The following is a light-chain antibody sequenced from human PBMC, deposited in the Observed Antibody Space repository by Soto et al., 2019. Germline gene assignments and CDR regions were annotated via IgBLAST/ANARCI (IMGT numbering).Light chain of an antibody. CDR1: RSISSN. CDR2: GAF. V-gene: IGKV3-15*01. J-gene: IGKJ1*01. Sequence: EIVMTQSPVTPSLSPGDRITLSCLSRRSISSNLAWYQQRPGQSPSLLIYGAFSRATGIPARFSGSGSGTEFTLTISSLESEDSALYYCQQYNDWPLAFGQGTKVDIK. CDR3: QQYNDWPLA.